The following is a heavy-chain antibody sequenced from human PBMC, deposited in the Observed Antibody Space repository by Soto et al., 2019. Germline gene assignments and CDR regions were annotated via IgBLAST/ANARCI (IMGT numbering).Heavy chain of an antibody. J-gene: IGHJ6*02. V-gene: IGHV3-33*01. D-gene: IGHD6-19*01. CDR2: IWYDGSNK. CDR3: AREIAVAGYYYYGMDV. CDR1: GFTFSSYG. Sequence: GGSLRLSCAASGFTFSSYGMHWVRQAPGKGLEWVAVIWYDGSNKYYADSVKGRFTISRDNSKNALYLQMNSLRAEDTAVYYCAREIAVAGYYYYGMDVWGQGTTVTVSS.